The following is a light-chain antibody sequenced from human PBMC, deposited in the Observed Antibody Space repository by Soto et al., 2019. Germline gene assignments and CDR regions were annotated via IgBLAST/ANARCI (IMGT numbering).Light chain of an antibody. J-gene: IGKJ1*01. Sequence: EIVLTQSPGTLSLSPGERATLSCRASQSVSSSYLAWYQQKPGQAPRLLIYGASSRATGIPDRFSGSGSGTDFTVTISRLEPEDFAVYYCQYYGSSLRTFGQGTKVEI. V-gene: IGKV3-20*01. CDR2: GAS. CDR1: QSVSSSY. CDR3: QYYGSSLRT.